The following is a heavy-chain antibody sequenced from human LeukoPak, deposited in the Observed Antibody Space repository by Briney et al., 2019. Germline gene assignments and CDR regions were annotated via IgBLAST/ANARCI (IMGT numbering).Heavy chain of an antibody. CDR1: GFTFDDYA. CDR2: ISWDGGST. CDR3: AKDASPLEYDWFDP. D-gene: IGHD2/OR15-2a*01. V-gene: IGHV3-43D*04. J-gene: IGHJ5*02. Sequence: GGSLRLSCAASGFTFDDYAMHWVRQAPGKGLEWVSLISWDGGSTYYADSVKGRFTISRDNSKNSLYLQMNSLRAEDTALYYCAKDASPLEYDWFDPWGQGTLVTVSS.